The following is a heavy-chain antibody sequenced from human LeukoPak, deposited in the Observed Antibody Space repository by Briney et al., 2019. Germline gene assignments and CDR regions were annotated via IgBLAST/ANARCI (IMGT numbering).Heavy chain of an antibody. CDR1: GFTFRSYS. J-gene: IGHJ4*02. CDR3: ARWYDYDSKGYNYYFDY. Sequence: GGSLRLSCEASGFTFRSYSMNWVRQAPGKGLEWVSSISSSSYIYYADSVKGRFTISRDNAKNSVYLQMNSLRAEDTAVYYCARWYDYDSKGYNYYFDYWGQGTLVTVSS. D-gene: IGHD3-22*01. CDR2: ISSSSYI. V-gene: IGHV3-21*01.